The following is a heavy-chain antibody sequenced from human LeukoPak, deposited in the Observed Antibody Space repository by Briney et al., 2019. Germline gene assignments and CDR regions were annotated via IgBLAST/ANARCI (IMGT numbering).Heavy chain of an antibody. CDR2: IYSGGST. D-gene: IGHD3-22*01. CDR3: ARDKLTNYYDSSGYGMDV. J-gene: IGHJ6*02. CDR1: GFTFSSYA. Sequence: GGSLRLSCAASGFTFSSYAMSWVRQAPGKGLEWVSVIYSGGSTYYADSVKGRFTISRDNSKNTLYLQMNSLRAEDTAVYYCARDKLTNYYDSSGYGMDVWGQGTTVTVSS. V-gene: IGHV3-53*01.